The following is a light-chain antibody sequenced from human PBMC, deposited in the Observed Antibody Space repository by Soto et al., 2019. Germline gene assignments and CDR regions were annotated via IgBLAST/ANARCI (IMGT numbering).Light chain of an antibody. J-gene: IGKJ1*01. CDR3: MQASQLRT. CDR1: ESLVHSDGKTY. Sequence: IVLTQTPLSSAVTLGQPASFSCGSSESLVHSDGKTYLGWLHLRPGQPPRLLIYQISRRPPGVPDRFSGSGAGTNFTLKISRVEPEDVGIFYCMQASQLRTFGQGTKVEIQ. V-gene: IGKV2-24*01. CDR2: QIS.